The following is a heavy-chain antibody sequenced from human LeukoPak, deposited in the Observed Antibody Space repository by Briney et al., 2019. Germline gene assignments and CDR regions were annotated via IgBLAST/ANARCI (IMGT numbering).Heavy chain of an antibody. CDR1: GGSISSYS. CDR2: VFASGTT. J-gene: IGHJ4*02. Sequence: PSATLSLTCTVSGGSISSYSWSWIRHPAGKGLEWIGRVFASGTTNYNPSLKSRVTMSVDTSKNQFSLRVSSVTAADTAVYYCAILVEMATIRPLYYFDCWGQGTLVTVSS. D-gene: IGHD5-24*01. V-gene: IGHV4-4*07. CDR3: AILVEMATIRPLYYFDC.